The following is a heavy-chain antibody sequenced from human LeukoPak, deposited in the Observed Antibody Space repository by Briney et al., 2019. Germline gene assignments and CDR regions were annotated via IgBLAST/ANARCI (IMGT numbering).Heavy chain of an antibody. CDR1: GGSFSGYY. CDR3: ARGSADYSNYPRPYYYYYGMDV. J-gene: IGHJ6*02. Sequence: SETLSLTCAVYGGSFSGYYWSWIRQPPGKGLEWIGEINHSGSTNYNPSLKSRVTISVDTSKNQFSLKLSSVTAADTAVYYCARGSADYSNYPRPYYYYYGMDVWGQGTTVTISS. CDR2: INHSGST. D-gene: IGHD4-11*01. V-gene: IGHV4-34*01.